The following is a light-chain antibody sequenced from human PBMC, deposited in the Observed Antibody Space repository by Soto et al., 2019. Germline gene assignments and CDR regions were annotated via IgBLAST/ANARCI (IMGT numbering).Light chain of an antibody. V-gene: IGKV3-20*01. CDR2: DAS. CDR3: QQYNTSEII. Sequence: EIVLTQSPGTLSLSPWERATLSCRASQTLSNSFIAWYQQKPGQAPRLLIYDASSRATGVPDRYSGSGSGTDFTLTINRLESEDFAVYYCQQYNTSEIIFGQGTRLEI. CDR1: QTLSNSF. J-gene: IGKJ5*01.